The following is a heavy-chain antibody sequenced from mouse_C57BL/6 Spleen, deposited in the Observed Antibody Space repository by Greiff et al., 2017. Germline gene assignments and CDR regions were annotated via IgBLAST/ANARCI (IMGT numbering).Heavy chain of an antibody. Sequence: VQLQQSGAELVKPGASVKISCKASGYAFSSYWMNWVKQRPGKGLEWIGQIYPGDGETNYNGKFKGKATLTADKSSSTAYMQLSSLTSEDSAVYFCARNGNYVDWFAYWGQGTLVTVSA. CDR3: ARNGNYVDWFAY. CDR2: IYPGDGET. D-gene: IGHD2-1*01. V-gene: IGHV1-80*01. CDR1: GYAFSSYW. J-gene: IGHJ3*01.